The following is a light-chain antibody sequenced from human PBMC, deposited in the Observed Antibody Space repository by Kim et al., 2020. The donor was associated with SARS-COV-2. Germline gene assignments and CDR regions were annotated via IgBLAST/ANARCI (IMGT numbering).Light chain of an antibody. J-gene: IGKJ4*01. CDR1: QSVITN. Sequence: VSPGERATLSCRASQSVITNVAWYQQKPGQAPRLLIYDASTRATGIPARFSGTGSGTEFSLTISSLQSEDCAVYYCQQYKSWPLTFGGGTKVDIK. V-gene: IGKV3-15*01. CDR3: QQYKSWPLT. CDR2: DAS.